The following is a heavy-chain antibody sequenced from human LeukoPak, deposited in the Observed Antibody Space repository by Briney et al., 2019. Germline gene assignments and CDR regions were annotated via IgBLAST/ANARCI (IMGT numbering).Heavy chain of an antibody. V-gene: IGHV1-18*04. D-gene: IGHD3-10*01. J-gene: IGHJ5*02. CDR1: GYTFTSHG. CDR3: ARAKGVRGVIGYNWFDP. Sequence: ASVKVSCKASGYTFTSHGISWVRQAPGQGLEWMGWISAYNGNTNYAQKLQGRVTVTTDTSTSTAYMELRSLRSDDTAVYYCARAKGVRGVIGYNWFDPWGQGTLVTVSS. CDR2: ISAYNGNT.